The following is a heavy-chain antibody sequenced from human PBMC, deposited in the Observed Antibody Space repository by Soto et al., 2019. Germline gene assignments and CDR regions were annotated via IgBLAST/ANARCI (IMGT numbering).Heavy chain of an antibody. CDR1: GFTFSSYA. CDR2: ISGSGGST. J-gene: IGHJ4*02. Sequence: PWGSLRLSCAASGFTFSSYAMSWVRQAPGKGLEWVSAISGSGGSTYYADSVKGRFTLSRDNSKNTLYLQMNSLRAEDTAVYYCCGGVLSPYWGQGTLVTVSS. D-gene: IGHD3-16*01. CDR3: CGGVLSPY. V-gene: IGHV3-23*01.